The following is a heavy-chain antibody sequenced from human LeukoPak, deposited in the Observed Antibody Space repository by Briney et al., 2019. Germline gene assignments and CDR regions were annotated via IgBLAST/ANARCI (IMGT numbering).Heavy chain of an antibody. CDR2: ISSSSSYI. CDR3: ARDQGDIVVVPAAIPPLFDY. J-gene: IGHJ4*02. D-gene: IGHD2-2*02. Sequence: PGGSLRLSCAASGFTFSSYSMNWVRQAPGKGLEWVSSISSSSSYIYYADSVKGRFTISRDNAKNSLYLQMNSLRAEDTAVYYCARDQGDIVVVPAAIPPLFDYWGQGTLVTVSS. CDR1: GFTFSSYS. V-gene: IGHV3-21*01.